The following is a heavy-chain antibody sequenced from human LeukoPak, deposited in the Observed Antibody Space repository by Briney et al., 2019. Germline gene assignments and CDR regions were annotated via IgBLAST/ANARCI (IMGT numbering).Heavy chain of an antibody. V-gene: IGHV1-18*01. CDR1: GYTFTSYG. Sequence: ASVKVSCKPSGYTFTSYGNSWVRQAPGQGLEWMGWISGSNGDTNYAQNLQGRVTLTSDTSTSTAYMELRSLKSDDTAVYYCARGWELDYWGQGTLVTVSS. J-gene: IGHJ4*02. CDR2: ISGSNGDT. D-gene: IGHD1-26*01. CDR3: ARGWELDY.